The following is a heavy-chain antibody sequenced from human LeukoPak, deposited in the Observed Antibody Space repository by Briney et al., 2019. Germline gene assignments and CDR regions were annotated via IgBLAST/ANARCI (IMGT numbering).Heavy chain of an antibody. Sequence: GGSLRLSCAASGFTFDDYAMHWVRQAPGKGLEWVSGISWNSGSIGYADSVKGRFTISRDNAKNYLYLQMNSLRAEDTALYYCAKSYDSSGYYLQYYFDYWGQGTLVTVSS. V-gene: IGHV3-9*01. CDR2: ISWNSGSI. J-gene: IGHJ4*02. D-gene: IGHD3-22*01. CDR1: GFTFDDYA. CDR3: AKSYDSSGYYLQYYFDY.